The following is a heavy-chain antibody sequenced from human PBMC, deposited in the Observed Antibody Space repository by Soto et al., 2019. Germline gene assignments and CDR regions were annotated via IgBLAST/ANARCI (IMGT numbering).Heavy chain of an antibody. CDR1: GGSISSSSYY. CDR3: ARKEYYYGSGSHYKVYYYDGMDV. J-gene: IGHJ6*02. CDR2: IYYSGST. Sequence: SETLSLTCTVSGGSISSSSYYWGWILHPPGKGLEWIGSIYYSGSTYYNPSLKSRVTISVDTSKKQFSLKLSSVTAADTAVYYCARKEYYYGSGSHYKVYYYDGMDVWGQGTTVTVS. D-gene: IGHD3-10*01. V-gene: IGHV4-39*01.